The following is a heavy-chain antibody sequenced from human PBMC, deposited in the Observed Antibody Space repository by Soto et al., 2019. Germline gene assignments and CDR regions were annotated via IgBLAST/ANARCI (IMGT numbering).Heavy chain of an antibody. CDR1: GGSFSGYH. Sequence: SETLCLTCAVYGGSFSGYHWSWIRQPPGKGLEWIGYIHYSGSTYHNPSLKSRVTISVDTSKNQFSLKLTSVTAADTAVYYCGRTHRDLQQLVHYYYSMDVWGQGTTVTVSS. J-gene: IGHJ6*02. V-gene: IGHV4-34*09. CDR2: IHYSGST. D-gene: IGHD6-13*01. CDR3: GRTHRDLQQLVHYYYSMDV.